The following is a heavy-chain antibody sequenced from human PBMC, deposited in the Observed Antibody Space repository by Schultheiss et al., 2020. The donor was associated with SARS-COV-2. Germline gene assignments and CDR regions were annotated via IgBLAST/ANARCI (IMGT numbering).Heavy chain of an antibody. V-gene: IGHV3-64D*08. CDR3: VRTDFRGIYYEF. D-gene: IGHD3-22*01. CDR1: GFSFSAYT. Sequence: GGSLRLSCSASGFSFSAYTMHWVRQAPGKGLQYVSAINNNEGNTYYVDSVRGRFTISRDNSKDTLYLQMSGLREEDMAVYYCVRTDFRGIYYEFWGQGTLVTVSS. J-gene: IGHJ4*02. CDR2: INNNEGNT.